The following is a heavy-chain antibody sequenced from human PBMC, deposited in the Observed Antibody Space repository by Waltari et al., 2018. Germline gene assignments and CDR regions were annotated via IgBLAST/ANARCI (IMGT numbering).Heavy chain of an antibody. J-gene: IGHJ5*02. D-gene: IGHD5-18*01. Sequence: QVQLVQSGAEVKKPGSSVKVSCKASGSPFSSYASSWVRQAPGPGLAWMGRIIPILGIANYAQKFQGRVTITADKSTSTAYMELSSLRSEDTAVYYCARDVDTAMVRGSSNWFDPWGQGTLVTVSS. CDR2: IIPILGIA. CDR3: ARDVDTAMVRGSSNWFDP. V-gene: IGHV1-69*04. CDR1: GSPFSSYA.